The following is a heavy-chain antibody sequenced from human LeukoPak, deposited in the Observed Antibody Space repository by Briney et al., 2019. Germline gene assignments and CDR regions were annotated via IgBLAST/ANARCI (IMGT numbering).Heavy chain of an antibody. V-gene: IGHV3-23*01. CDR1: GFTFSSYG. J-gene: IGHJ4*02. CDR3: AKDRRYSSD. Sequence: GGSLRLSCAASGFTFSSYGMTWVRQAPGKGLEWVSGISGSGVTTHYADPVKGRFTISRDNSKNTLYLQMNSLRAEDTAVYYCAKDRRYSSDWGQGTLVTVSS. D-gene: IGHD6-19*01. CDR2: ISGSGVTT.